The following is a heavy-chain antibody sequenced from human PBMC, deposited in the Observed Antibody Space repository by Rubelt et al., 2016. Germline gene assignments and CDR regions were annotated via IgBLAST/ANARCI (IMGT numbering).Heavy chain of an antibody. Sequence: QVQLVQSGAEVKKPGASVKVSCKASGYSFTGQYIQWVRQAPGHGLEWMGWVNPNTGGTTYAQTFSGRATMTRDTSISTAYRGLSRLRSDDTAVYYCAGGPAAILWFDPWGQGTLVTVSS. CDR2: VNPNTGGT. D-gene: IGHD2-2*02. V-gene: IGHV1-2*02. CDR1: GYSFTGQY. J-gene: IGHJ5*02. CDR3: AGGPAAILWFDP.